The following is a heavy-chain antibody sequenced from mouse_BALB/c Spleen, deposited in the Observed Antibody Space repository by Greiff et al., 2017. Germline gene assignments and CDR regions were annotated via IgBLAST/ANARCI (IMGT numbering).Heavy chain of an antibody. CDR2: ISSGGST. Sequence: EVKLMESGGGLVKPGGSLKLSCAASGFTFSSYAMSWVRQTPEKRLGWVASISSGGSTYYPDSVKGRFTISRDNARNILYLQMSSLRSEDTAMYYCARGAVMITRNYYAMDYWGQGTSVTVSS. D-gene: IGHD2-4*01. V-gene: IGHV5-6-5*01. J-gene: IGHJ4*01. CDR3: ARGAVMITRNYYAMDY. CDR1: GFTFSSYA.